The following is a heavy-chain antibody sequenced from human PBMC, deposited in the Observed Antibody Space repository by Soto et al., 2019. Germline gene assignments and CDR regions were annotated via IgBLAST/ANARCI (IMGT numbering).Heavy chain of an antibody. D-gene: IGHD3-22*01. V-gene: IGHV1-18*01. CDR2: ISAYNGNT. Sequence: ASVKVSCKASGYTFPSYGISWVRQAPGQGLEWMGWISAYNGNTNYAQKLQGRVTMTTDTSTSTAYMELRSLRSDDTAVYYCARRYFYDSSGYDYDYWGQGTLVTVSS. CDR3: ARRYFYDSSGYDYDY. CDR1: GYTFPSYG. J-gene: IGHJ4*02.